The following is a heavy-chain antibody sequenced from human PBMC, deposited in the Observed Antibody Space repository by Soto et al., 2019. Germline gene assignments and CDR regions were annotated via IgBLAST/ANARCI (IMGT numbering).Heavy chain of an antibody. CDR3: ARDKVTYYDILTGYSPWYYYGMDV. CDR1: GGSISSYY. D-gene: IGHD3-9*01. CDR2: IYYSGST. J-gene: IGHJ6*01. Sequence: QVQLQESGPGLVKPSETLSLTCTVSGGSISSYYWSWIRQPPGKGLEWIGYIYYSGSTNYNPSLKSRVTISVDTSKNQFSLKLSSVTAADTAVYYCARDKVTYYDILTGYSPWYYYGMDVW. V-gene: IGHV4-59*01.